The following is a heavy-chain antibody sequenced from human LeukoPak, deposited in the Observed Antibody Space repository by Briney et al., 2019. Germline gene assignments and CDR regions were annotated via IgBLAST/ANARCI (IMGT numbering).Heavy chain of an antibody. CDR3: AELGITMIGGV. J-gene: IGHJ6*04. D-gene: IGHD3-10*02. CDR1: GFTLSSYE. Sequence: GGSLRLSCAASGFTLSSYEMNWVRQAPGKGLEWVSYISSSGSNIKYADSVKGRFTISRGHAKNSVYLQMNSLRAEDTAVYYCAELGITMIGGVWGKGTTVTISS. V-gene: IGHV3-48*03. CDR2: ISSSGSNI.